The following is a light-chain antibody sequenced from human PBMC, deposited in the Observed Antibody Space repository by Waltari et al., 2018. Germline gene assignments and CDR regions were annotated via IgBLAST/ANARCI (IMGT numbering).Light chain of an antibody. CDR1: SSNIGKNG. CDR2: FDD. J-gene: IGLJ3*02. V-gene: IGLV1-36*01. CDR3: STWDDSLNAWV. Sequence: QSVLTQPPSVSEAPRQRVTISCSGGSSNIGKNGVNWYQHLPGEAPKLLIFFDDLLPSGVSDRFSGSKSGTSASLAISGLQPQDEADYYCSTWDDSLNAWVFGGGTKLTVL.